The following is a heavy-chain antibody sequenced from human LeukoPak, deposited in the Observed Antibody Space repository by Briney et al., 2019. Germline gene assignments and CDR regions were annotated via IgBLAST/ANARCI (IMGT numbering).Heavy chain of an antibody. CDR3: TILGYTYGRFDY. J-gene: IGHJ4*02. D-gene: IGHD5-18*01. CDR2: ISSSGGNT. CDR1: GFTFSSYS. V-gene: IGHV3-64*01. Sequence: GGSLRLSCAASGFTFSSYSMHWVRQAPGKGLEYVSAISSSGGNTYYANSVKGRFTISRDNSKNTLYLQMNSLKTEDTAVYYCTILGYTYGRFDYWGQGTLVTVSS.